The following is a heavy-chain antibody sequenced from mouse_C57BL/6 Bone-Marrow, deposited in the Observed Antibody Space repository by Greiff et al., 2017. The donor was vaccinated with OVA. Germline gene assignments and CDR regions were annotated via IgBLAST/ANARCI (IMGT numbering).Heavy chain of an antibody. CDR2: IDPSDSYT. CDR1: GYTFTSYW. CDR3: ARRIHFDY. Sequence: VQLQQPGAELVMPGASVKLSCKASGYTFTSYWMHWVKQRPGQGLEWIGEIDPSDSYTNYNQKFKGKSTLTVDKSSSTAYMQLSSLTSEDSAVYYGARRIHFDYWGQGTTLTVSS. J-gene: IGHJ2*01. V-gene: IGHV1-69*01.